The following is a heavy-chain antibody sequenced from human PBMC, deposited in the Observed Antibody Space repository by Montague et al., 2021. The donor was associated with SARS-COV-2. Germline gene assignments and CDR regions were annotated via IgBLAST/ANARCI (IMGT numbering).Heavy chain of an antibody. V-gene: IGHV4-59*01. J-gene: IGHJ4*02. Sequence: SETLSLTCTVSGGSMRDYYWSWIRQPPGEGLEWIGYIYYSGSTDYNPSLNSRVTLSLDTSENQFSLNLRSVTAADTAFYYCARVHYYTGYVDSWGQGTTVTVSS. D-gene: IGHD3-22*01. CDR3: ARVHYYTGYVDS. CDR2: IYYSGST. CDR1: GGSMRDYY.